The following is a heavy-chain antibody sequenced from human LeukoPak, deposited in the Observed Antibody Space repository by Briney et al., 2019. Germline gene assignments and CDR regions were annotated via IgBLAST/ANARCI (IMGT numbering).Heavy chain of an antibody. CDR2: IYYSGST. J-gene: IGHJ4*02. Sequence: PSETLSLTCSVSGGSISTYYWSWIRQAPGKGLEWIGYIYYSGSTNYNSSLKSRVTISVDTSKNQFSLKLTSVTAADTAVFYCARSLSGYYWDYWGQGTLVTVSS. CDR3: ARSLSGYYWDY. CDR1: GGSISTYY. V-gene: IGHV4-59*01. D-gene: IGHD3-22*01.